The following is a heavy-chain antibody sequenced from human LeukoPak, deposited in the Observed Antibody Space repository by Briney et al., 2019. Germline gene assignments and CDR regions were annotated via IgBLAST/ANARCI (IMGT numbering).Heavy chain of an antibody. Sequence: SVKVSCKASGGTFSSYTISWVRQAPGQGLEWMGGIIPIFGTANYAQKFQGRVTITTDESTSTAYMELSSLRSEDTAVYYCARDRGYDFWSGYLNYWGQGTLVTVSS. CDR3: ARDRGYDFWSGYLNY. CDR2: IIPIFGTA. CDR1: GGTFSSYT. J-gene: IGHJ4*02. D-gene: IGHD3-3*01. V-gene: IGHV1-69*05.